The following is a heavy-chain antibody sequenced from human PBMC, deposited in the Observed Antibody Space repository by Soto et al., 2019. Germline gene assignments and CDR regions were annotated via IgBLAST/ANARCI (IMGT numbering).Heavy chain of an antibody. CDR2: IYSSGST. CDR1: GGSISSYY. Sequence: SETLSLTCTVSGGSISSYYWSLIRQPPGKGLEWIGYIYSSGSTNYNPSLKSRVTISVDTSKNQFSLKLSSVTAADTAVYYCARDPGRRRDGYKSPYYFDYWGQGSLVTVSS. J-gene: IGHJ4*02. V-gene: IGHV4-59*01. CDR3: ARDPGRRRDGYKSPYYFDY. D-gene: IGHD5-12*01.